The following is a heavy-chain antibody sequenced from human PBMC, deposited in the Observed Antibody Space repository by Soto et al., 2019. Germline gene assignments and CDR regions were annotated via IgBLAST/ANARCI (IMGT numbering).Heavy chain of an antibody. V-gene: IGHV4-30-4*01. D-gene: IGHD7-27*01. J-gene: IGHJ4*02. CDR2: IFDSGTT. CDR3: ARGPPGDKVHE. CDR1: GGSITSDYSC. Sequence: SETLSLTCTVSGGSITSDYSCWSWIRQPPGEGLEWIGHIFDSGTTYTNPSLRSQVAISLDTSKNHFSLTLSSVTAADTAVYFCARGPPGDKVHEWAQGALVTVSS.